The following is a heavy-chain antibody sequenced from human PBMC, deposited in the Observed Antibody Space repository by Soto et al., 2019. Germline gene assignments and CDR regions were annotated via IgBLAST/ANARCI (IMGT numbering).Heavy chain of an antibody. J-gene: IGHJ3*02. CDR2: FYSSESI. Sequence: PSETLSLTCSVSGGSISGYHRNWIRQPAGKGLEWIGRFYSSESINYNPSLKSRVTMSVETSKNQFSLQMRSVSVADTAVYYCVRDSSGMAPDGFDIWGQGTMVTVS. V-gene: IGHV4-4*07. CDR3: VRDSSGMAPDGFDI. CDR1: GGSISGYH. D-gene: IGHD3-22*01.